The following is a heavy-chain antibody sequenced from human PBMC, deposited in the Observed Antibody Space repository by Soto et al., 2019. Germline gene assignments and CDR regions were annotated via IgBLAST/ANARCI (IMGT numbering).Heavy chain of an antibody. J-gene: IGHJ3*02. CDR3: ARDLGKGYARFDI. D-gene: IGHD2-2*01. CDR1: GFTFSSYG. Sequence: QVQLVESGGGVVQPGRSLRLSCAASGFTFSSYGMHWVRQAPGKGLEWVAVIWYDGSNKYYADSVKGRFTISRDNSKNTLYLQMSSLRAEDTAVYYCARDLGKGYARFDIWGQGTMVTVSS. V-gene: IGHV3-33*01. CDR2: IWYDGSNK.